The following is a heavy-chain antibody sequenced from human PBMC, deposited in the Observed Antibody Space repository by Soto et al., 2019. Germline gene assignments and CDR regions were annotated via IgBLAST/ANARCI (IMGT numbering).Heavy chain of an antibody. D-gene: IGHD3-16*02. V-gene: IGHV4-59*12. Sequence: SETLSLTCTVSSGSISSYYWSWIRQPPGKGLEWIGYIYNTGNTNYNPSLKSRVTISVDTSKNQFSLKLSSVTAADTAVYYCARAYDYVWGSYRKTGYYYYGMDVWGQGTTVTVSS. J-gene: IGHJ6*02. CDR1: SGSISSYY. CDR2: IYNTGNT. CDR3: ARAYDYVWGSYRKTGYYYYGMDV.